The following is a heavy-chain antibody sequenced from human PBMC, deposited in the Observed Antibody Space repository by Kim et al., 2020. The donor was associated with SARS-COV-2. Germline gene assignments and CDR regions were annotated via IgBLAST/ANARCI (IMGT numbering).Heavy chain of an antibody. J-gene: IGHJ4*02. Sequence: RFTIARDNAKNSLYLQMNSLRAEDTAVYYCARGKETYYYGSGSYCGYWDYWGQGTLVTVSS. D-gene: IGHD3-10*01. CDR3: ARGKETYYYGSGSYCGYWDY. V-gene: IGHV3-11*06.